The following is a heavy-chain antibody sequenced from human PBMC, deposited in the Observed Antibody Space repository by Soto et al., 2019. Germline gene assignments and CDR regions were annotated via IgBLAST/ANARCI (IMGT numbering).Heavy chain of an antibody. Sequence: PSETLSLTCTVSGGSISSYYWTWIRQPPGKGLEWIGYIYHSGTTNYNPSLRSRVTTSLDTSKNQFSLMLTSVTAADTAAYYCAGESVGSGAFDIWGQGTMVTVSS. J-gene: IGHJ3*02. CDR3: AGESVGSGAFDI. CDR1: GGSISSYY. CDR2: IYHSGTT. D-gene: IGHD2-15*01. V-gene: IGHV4-59*01.